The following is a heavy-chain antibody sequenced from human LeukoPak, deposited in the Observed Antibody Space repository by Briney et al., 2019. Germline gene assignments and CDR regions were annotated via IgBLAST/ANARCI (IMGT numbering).Heavy chain of an antibody. V-gene: IGHV4-59*01. CDR3: ARGMMTYYYYIDV. D-gene: IGHD3-16*01. Sequence: SSETLSLTCTVSGGSISSYYWSWIRQPPGKGLEWIGYIYYSGSTHYNPSLKSRVTISVGTTKNQFSLKLSSVTAADTAVYYCARGMMTYYYYIDVWGKGTTVTVSS. CDR2: IYYSGST. J-gene: IGHJ6*03. CDR1: GGSISSYY.